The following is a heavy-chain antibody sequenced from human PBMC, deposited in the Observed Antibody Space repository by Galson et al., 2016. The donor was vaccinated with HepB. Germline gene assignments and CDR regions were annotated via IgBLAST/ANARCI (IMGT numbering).Heavy chain of an antibody. D-gene: IGHD2-21*01. Sequence: SLRLSCAASGFAFSSYSMNWVRQAPGKGLEWVSSITSRRTFLYYADSVKGRFTISRANARNSLYLQMNSLRAEDTALYFCAKLVSKELEVVRYGMDVWGQGTTVTVSS. CDR3: AKLVSKELEVVRYGMDV. CDR1: GFAFSSYS. J-gene: IGHJ6*02. V-gene: IGHV3-21*01. CDR2: ITSRRTFL.